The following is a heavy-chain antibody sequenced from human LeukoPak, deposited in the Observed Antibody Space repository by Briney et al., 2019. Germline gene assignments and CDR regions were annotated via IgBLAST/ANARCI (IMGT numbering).Heavy chain of an antibody. V-gene: IGHV3-73*01. Sequence: PGGSLRLSCAASGFTFSGSAMHWVRQASGKGLEWVGRIRSKANSYATAYAASVKGRFTISRDDSKSTAYLQMNSLKTEDTAVYYCTRLSSGDAFDIWGQGTMVTVSS. CDR1: GFTFSGSA. D-gene: IGHD6-19*01. CDR2: IRSKANSYAT. J-gene: IGHJ3*02. CDR3: TRLSSGDAFDI.